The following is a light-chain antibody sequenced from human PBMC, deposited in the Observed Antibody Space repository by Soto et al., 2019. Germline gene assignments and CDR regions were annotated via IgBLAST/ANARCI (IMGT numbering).Light chain of an antibody. J-gene: IGKJ1*01. V-gene: IGKV3-15*01. CDR1: QTVRNN. Sequence: EIVLTQSPATLSLSPGERATLSCRASQTVRNNLAWYQQKPGQAPRLLIYGASTRATGIPASFIGNGSGTEFTLTISSLQSEDFAVYYCQQYNDWPRTFGQGTKVDIK. CDR3: QQYNDWPRT. CDR2: GAS.